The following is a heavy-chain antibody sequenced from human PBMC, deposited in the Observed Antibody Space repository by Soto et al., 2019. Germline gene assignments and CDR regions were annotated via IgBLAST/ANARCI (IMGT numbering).Heavy chain of an antibody. CDR3: ARRLYYDSSGFEGGGMDV. CDR2: IYYSGST. V-gene: IGHV4-59*04. D-gene: IGHD3-22*01. J-gene: IGHJ6*02. CDR1: GDSINNYY. Sequence: SETLSLTCTVSGDSINNYYWSWIRHPPGKGLEWIGYIYYSGSTYYNPSLKSRVTISVDTSKNQFSLKLSSVTAADTAVYYCARRLYYDSSGFEGGGMDVWGQGTTVTVSS.